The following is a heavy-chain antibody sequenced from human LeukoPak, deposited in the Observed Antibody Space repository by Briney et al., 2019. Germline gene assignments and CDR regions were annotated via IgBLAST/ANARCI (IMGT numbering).Heavy chain of an antibody. CDR2: ISSSGSTI. D-gene: IGHD4-17*01. CDR1: GFTFSSYA. J-gene: IGHJ5*02. CDR3: ARGFLTSGDYA. Sequence: GGSRRLSCAASGFTFSSYAMSWVRQAPGKGLEWVSYISSSGSTIYYADSVKGRFTISRDNAKNSLYLQMNSLRAEDTAVYYCARGFLTSGDYAWGQGTMVTVSS. V-gene: IGHV3-48*03.